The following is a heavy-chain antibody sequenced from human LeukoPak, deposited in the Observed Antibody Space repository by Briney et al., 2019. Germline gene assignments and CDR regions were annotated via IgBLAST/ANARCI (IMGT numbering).Heavy chain of an antibody. CDR2: IYNSGST. J-gene: IGHJ3*02. CDR3: ASGDYYNTPVGEARGAFDI. Sequence: PSETLSLTCTVSGDSISNDDYFWSWIRQPPGKGLEWIGYIYNSGSTHYNPSLKSRLTISVDTSKNQFSLKLSSVTAADTAMYYCASGDYYNTPVGEARGAFDIWGQGTMVTVSS. CDR1: GDSISNDDYF. D-gene: IGHD3-22*01. V-gene: IGHV4-30-4*01.